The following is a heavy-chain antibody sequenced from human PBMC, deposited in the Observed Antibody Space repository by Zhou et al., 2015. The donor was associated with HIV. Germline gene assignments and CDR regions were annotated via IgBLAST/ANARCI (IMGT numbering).Heavy chain of an antibody. Sequence: QVQLVQSGAEVKKPGSSVKVSCKASGGTFSNYGISWVRQAPGQGLEWMGGIIPTFNTASYAQKFQGRVTITADKSTSTAYMELSSLRSEDTAVYYCARSSRRDGYQRGFDYWGQGTLVTVSS. J-gene: IGHJ4*02. CDR1: GGTFSNYG. CDR2: IIPTFNTA. CDR3: ARSSRRDGYQRGFDY. V-gene: IGHV1-69*06. D-gene: IGHD5-24*01.